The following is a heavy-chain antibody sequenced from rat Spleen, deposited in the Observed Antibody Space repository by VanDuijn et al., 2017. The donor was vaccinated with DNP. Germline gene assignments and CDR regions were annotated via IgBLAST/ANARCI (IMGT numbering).Heavy chain of an antibody. D-gene: IGHD3-1*01. CDR1: GFSLTTHH. CDR2: MWYDGDT. Sequence: QVQLKESGPGLVQPSQTLSLACTVSGFSLTTHHVHWVRQPSGKGPEWMGRMWYDGDTSYNSALKSRLSISKDTSKSQVFLKMNSVQTEDTAMYFCARALATVAPTGAMDAWGQGTSVTVSS. CDR3: ARALATVAPTGAMDA. V-gene: IGHV2-32*01. J-gene: IGHJ4*01.